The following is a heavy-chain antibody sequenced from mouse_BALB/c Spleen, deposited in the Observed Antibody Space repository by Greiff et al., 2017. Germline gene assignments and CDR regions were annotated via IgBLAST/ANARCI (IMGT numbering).Heavy chain of an antibody. CDR3: ARWLRRDFYFDY. D-gene: IGHD2-2*01. J-gene: IGHJ2*01. Sequence: VQLQQSGAELVKPGASVKLSCTASGFNIKDTYMHWVKQRPEQGLEWIGRIDPANGNTKYDPKFQGKATITADTSSNTAYLQLSSLTSEDTAVYYCARWLRRDFYFDYWGQGTTLTVSS. CDR1: GFNIKDTY. CDR2: IDPANGNT. V-gene: IGHV14-3*02.